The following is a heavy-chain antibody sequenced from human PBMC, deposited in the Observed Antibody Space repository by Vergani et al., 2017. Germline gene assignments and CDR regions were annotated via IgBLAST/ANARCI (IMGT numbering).Heavy chain of an antibody. CDR2: ISGSGGST. CDR3: AKEGRYCTNGVCYRDAFDI. J-gene: IGHJ3*02. D-gene: IGHD2-8*01. CDR1: GFTFSSYA. V-gene: IGHV3-23*04. Sequence: VQLVESGGGLVQPGGSLRLSCAASGFTFSSYAMSWVRQAPGKGLEWVSAISGSGGSTYYADSVKGRFTISRDNSKNTLYLQMNSLRAEDTAVYYCAKEGRYCTNGVCYRDAFDIWGQGTMVTVSS.